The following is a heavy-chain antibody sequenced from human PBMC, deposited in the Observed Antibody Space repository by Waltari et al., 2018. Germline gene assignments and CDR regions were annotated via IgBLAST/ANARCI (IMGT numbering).Heavy chain of an antibody. CDR3: ARPLYYDFWSGYYAGGWFDP. V-gene: IGHV4-39*01. CDR1: GGSISSSSYY. Sequence: QLQLQESGPGLVKPSETLSLTCTVSGGSISSSSYYWGWIRQPPGKGLEWIGSIYYSGGTYYNPSLKSRVTISVDTSKNQFSLKLSSVTAADTAVYYCARPLYYDFWSGYYAGGWFDPWGQGTLVTVSS. CDR2: IYYSGGT. D-gene: IGHD3-3*01. J-gene: IGHJ5*02.